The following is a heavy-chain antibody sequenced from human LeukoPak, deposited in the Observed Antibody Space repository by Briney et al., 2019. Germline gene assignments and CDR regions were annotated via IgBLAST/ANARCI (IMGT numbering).Heavy chain of an antibody. Sequence: PSETLSLTCTVFGGSISSSNYYWGWIRQPPGKGLEWIGSIYYSGSTYHYPSLKSRVTISVDRSKNQFSLKLSSVTAADTAVYYCVAGRHDSHNWFDPWGQGTLVTVSS. CDR2: IYYSGST. J-gene: IGHJ5*02. V-gene: IGHV4-39*07. CDR1: GGSISSSNYY. D-gene: IGHD3-22*01. CDR3: VAGRHDSHNWFDP.